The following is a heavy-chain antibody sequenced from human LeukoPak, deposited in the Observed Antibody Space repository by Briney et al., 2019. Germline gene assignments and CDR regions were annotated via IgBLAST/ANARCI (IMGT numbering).Heavy chain of an antibody. J-gene: IGHJ4*02. V-gene: IGHV4-61*02. D-gene: IGHD1-26*01. CDR3: ARGLVGPYY. CDR1: GGSISSGSYY. CDR2: IYTSGST. Sequence: PSLTLSLTCTVSGGSISSGSYYWSWIRQPAGKGLEWIGRIYTSGSTNYNPSLKSRVTISVDTSKNQFSLKLSSVTAADTAVYYCARGLVGPYYWGQGTLVTVSS.